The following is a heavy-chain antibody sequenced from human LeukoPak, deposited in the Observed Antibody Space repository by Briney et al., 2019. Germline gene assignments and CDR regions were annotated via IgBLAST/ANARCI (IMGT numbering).Heavy chain of an antibody. D-gene: IGHD5-12*01. CDR3: ARGSRGYSGYDSYFDY. Sequence: PSETLSLTCTVSGGSMSSYYWSWIRQPPGKGLEWIGYIYYSGSTNYNPSLKSRVTISVDTSKNQFSLKLSSVTAADTAVYYCARGSRGYSGYDSYFDYWGQGTLVTVSS. CDR1: GGSMSSYY. CDR2: IYYSGST. J-gene: IGHJ4*02. V-gene: IGHV4-59*01.